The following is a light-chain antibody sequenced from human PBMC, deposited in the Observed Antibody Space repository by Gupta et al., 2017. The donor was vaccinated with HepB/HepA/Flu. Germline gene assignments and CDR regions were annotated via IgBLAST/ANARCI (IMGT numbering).Light chain of an antibody. Sequence: EIVMTQSPVTSSVSPGERATLSCRASESINNNLVWYQQKPGQAPRVLIYAASTRATGIPARFSGSGSGTVFTLTISSLQSDDFGIYYCQQYHKWPLYTFGQGTKVEI. CDR1: ESINNN. J-gene: IGKJ2*01. CDR2: AAS. V-gene: IGKV3-15*01. CDR3: QQYHKWPLYT.